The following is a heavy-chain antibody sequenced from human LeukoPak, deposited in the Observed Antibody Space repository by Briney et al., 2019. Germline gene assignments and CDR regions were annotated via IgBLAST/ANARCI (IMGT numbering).Heavy chain of an antibody. CDR3: AKGYSSSWYNYYGMDV. CDR1: GFTFSSYA. D-gene: IGHD6-13*01. CDR2: ISYDGSNK. V-gene: IGHV3-30*04. Sequence: QAGGSLRLSCAASGFTFSSYAMHWVRQAPGKGLEWVAVISYDGSNKYYADSAKGRFTISRDNSKNTLYLQMNSLRAEDTAVYYCAKGYSSSWYNYYGMDVWVQGTTVTVSS. J-gene: IGHJ6*02.